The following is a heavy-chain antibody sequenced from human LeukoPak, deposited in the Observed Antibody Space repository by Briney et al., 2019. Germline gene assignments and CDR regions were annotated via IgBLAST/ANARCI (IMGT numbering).Heavy chain of an antibody. Sequence: GGSLRLSCVASGFTLSSYSMSWVRQAPGKGLEWVSAMGGSDTGSWYADSVKGRFTISRDTSKTTLYLQMNSLRAEDTAIYYCAKDKYSPVRSMSEAAYYFDFWGPGTLVTVSS. CDR3: AKDKYSPVRSMSEAAYYFDF. CDR2: MGGSDTGS. V-gene: IGHV3-23*01. D-gene: IGHD6-13*01. J-gene: IGHJ4*02. CDR1: GFTLSSYS.